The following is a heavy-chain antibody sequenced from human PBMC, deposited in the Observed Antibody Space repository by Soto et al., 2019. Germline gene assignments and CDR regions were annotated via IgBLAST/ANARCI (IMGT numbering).Heavy chain of an antibody. J-gene: IGHJ6*02. CDR1: GYTFTSYG. D-gene: IGHD2-15*01. Sequence: QVQLVQSGAEVKKPGASVKVSCKASGYTFTSYGISWVRQAPGQGLEWMGWISAYNGNTNYAQKLQGRVTMTTDTSTSTADMELRSLRSDDTAVYYCARDRHCSGGSCPYGMDVWGQGTTVTVSS. CDR2: ISAYNGNT. CDR3: ARDRHCSGGSCPYGMDV. V-gene: IGHV1-18*04.